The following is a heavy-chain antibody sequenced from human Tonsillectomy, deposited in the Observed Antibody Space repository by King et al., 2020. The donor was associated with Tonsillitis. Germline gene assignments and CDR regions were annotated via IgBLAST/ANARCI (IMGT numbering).Heavy chain of an antibody. J-gene: IGHJ4*02. CDR3: ARVVRGYVPSRAADY. CDR1: GFPFSHYL. Sequence: VQLVESGGGLVQPGGSLRLSCAASGFPFSHYLFHWVRQAPGKGLAWVSRLNSDGSSTSYADSVRGRFTIPRDNAENTLYLQMNSLRVEDTAVYYCARVVRGYVPSRAADYWGQGTLVTVSS. D-gene: IGHD3-10*02. CDR2: LNSDGSST. V-gene: IGHV3-74*01.